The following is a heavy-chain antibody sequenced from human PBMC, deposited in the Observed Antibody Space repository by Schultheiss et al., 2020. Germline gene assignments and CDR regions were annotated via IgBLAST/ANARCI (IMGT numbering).Heavy chain of an antibody. CDR3: ARMSLGIFALVA. D-gene: IGHD3-3*01. CDR2: IYTSGST. CDR1: GGSISSYY. Sequence: SETLSLTCTVSGGSISSYYWSWIRQPPGKGLEWIGRIYTSGSTNYNPSLKSRVTMSVDTSKNQFSLKLRSVTAADTAVYFCARMSLGIFALVAWGQGILVTGSS. V-gene: IGHV4-4*07. J-gene: IGHJ5*02.